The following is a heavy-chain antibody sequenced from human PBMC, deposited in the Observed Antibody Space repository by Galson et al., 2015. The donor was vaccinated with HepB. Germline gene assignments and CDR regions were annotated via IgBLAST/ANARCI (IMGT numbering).Heavy chain of an antibody. CDR1: GFTFSSYA. D-gene: IGHD3-3*01. J-gene: IGHJ4*02. CDR2: ISGSGGST. Sequence: SLRLSCAASGFTFSSYAMSWVRQAPGKGLEWVSAISGSGGSTYYADSVKGRFTISRDNSKNTLYLQMNSLRAEDTAVYYCANEYYDFWSGYYAEPYFDYWGQGTLVTVSS. CDR3: ANEYYDFWSGYYAEPYFDY. V-gene: IGHV3-23*01.